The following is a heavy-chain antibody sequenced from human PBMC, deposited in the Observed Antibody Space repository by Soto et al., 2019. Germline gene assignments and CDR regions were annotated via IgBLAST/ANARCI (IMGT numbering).Heavy chain of an antibody. CDR1: GGTFSSYA. CDR3: ARDGRDTTPPDY. Sequence: QVQLVQSGAEVKKPGSSVKVSCKASGGTFSSYAISWVRQAPGQGLEWMGGIIPFFGTANYEQKFQGRVTITADESTSTAYMELSSLRSEDTAVYYCARDGRDTTPPDYWGQGTLVTVSS. V-gene: IGHV1-69*12. J-gene: IGHJ4*02. D-gene: IGHD2-15*01. CDR2: IIPFFGTA.